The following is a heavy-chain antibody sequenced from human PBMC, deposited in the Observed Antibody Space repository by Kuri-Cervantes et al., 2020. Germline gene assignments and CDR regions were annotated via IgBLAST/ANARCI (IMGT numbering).Heavy chain of an antibody. J-gene: IGHJ4*02. CDR1: GFTFSSYA. Sequence: GESLKISCAASGFTFSSYAMSWVRQAPGKGLEWMGWINPNSGGTNYAQKFQGRVTMTRDTSISTAYMELSRLRSDDTAVYYCARGYPSDYWGQGTLVTVSS. D-gene: IGHD1-26*01. V-gene: IGHV1-2*02. CDR3: ARGYPSDY. CDR2: INPNSGGT.